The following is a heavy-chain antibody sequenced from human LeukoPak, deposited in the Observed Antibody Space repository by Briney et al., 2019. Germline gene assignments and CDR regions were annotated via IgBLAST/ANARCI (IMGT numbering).Heavy chain of an antibody. CDR2: IYPGDSDT. V-gene: IGHV5-51*01. Sequence: GESLKISCKGSGYPFTNYWIGWVRQMPGKGLEWMGIIYPGDSDTRYSPSFQGQVTISADKSISTAYLQWSSLKASDTAMYYCARLCSGGSCYSGYYYYGMDVWGQGTTVIVSS. CDR3: ARLCSGGSCYSGYYYYGMDV. J-gene: IGHJ6*02. D-gene: IGHD2-15*01. CDR1: GYPFTNYW.